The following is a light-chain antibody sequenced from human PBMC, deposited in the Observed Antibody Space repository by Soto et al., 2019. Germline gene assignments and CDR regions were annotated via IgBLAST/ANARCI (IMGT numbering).Light chain of an antibody. CDR1: QSVSSSY. J-gene: IGKJ1*01. V-gene: IGKV3-20*01. Sequence: DIVLTQSPGTLSLSPGERATLSCRASQSVSSSYLAWYQQKPCQAPRLLIYGASSRATGIPDRFSGSGSGTDFTLTISRLEPEDFAVYYCQQYGSSPPWTFGQVTKVEIK. CDR3: QQYGSSPPWT. CDR2: GAS.